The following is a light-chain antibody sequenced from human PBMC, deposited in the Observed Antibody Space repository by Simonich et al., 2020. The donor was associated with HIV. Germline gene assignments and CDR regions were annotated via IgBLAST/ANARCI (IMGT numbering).Light chain of an antibody. J-gene: IGLJ2*01. Sequence: QSALTQPASVSGSPGQSITISCTGTSSDVNTYNYLPWYQQHPGKAPKLMIYDVNNRPSGVSNRFSGAKSGNTASLTISGLQAEDEADYYCTSYTSSSTLVFGGGTKLTVL. CDR3: TSYTSSSTLV. CDR1: SSDVNTYNY. CDR2: DVN. V-gene: IGLV2-14*01.